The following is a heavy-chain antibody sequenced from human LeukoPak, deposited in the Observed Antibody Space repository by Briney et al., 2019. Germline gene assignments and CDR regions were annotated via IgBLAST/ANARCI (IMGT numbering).Heavy chain of an antibody. D-gene: IGHD3-10*01. CDR3: ARRRGDY. CDR2: INHSGST. J-gene: IGHJ4*02. Sequence: SETLSLTCAVYGGSFSGYYGSWIRQPPGKGLEWIGEINHSGSTNYNPSLKSRVTISVDTSKNQFSLKLSSVTAADTAVYYCARRRGDYWGQGTLVTVSS. CDR1: GGSFSGYY. V-gene: IGHV4-34*01.